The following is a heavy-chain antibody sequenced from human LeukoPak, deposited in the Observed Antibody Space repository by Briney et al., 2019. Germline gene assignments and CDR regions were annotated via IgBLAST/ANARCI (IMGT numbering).Heavy chain of an antibody. J-gene: IGHJ3*02. Sequence: GGSLRLSCAGSGFTFSSYEMNWVRQAPGKGLEWVSYISSSGGSTYYADSVKGRFTISRDNSKNTLYLQMNSLRAEDTAVYYCAKALPHEIHDYGGNPDAFDIWGQGTTVTVSS. CDR3: AKALPHEIHDYGGNPDAFDI. D-gene: IGHD4-23*01. CDR2: ISSSGGST. CDR1: GFTFSSYE. V-gene: IGHV3-23*01.